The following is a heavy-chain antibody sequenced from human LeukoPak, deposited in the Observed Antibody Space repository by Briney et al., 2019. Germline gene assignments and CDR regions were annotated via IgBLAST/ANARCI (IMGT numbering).Heavy chain of an antibody. Sequence: ASVKVSCKASGYTFTSYYMHWVRQAPGQGLEWMGILNPSGGSTSYAQKFQGRVTMTRDTSTSTVYMELSSLKASDTAMYYCARQMGIVVVPAASAYYYYGMDVWGQGTTVTVSS. CDR2: LNPSGGST. J-gene: IGHJ6*02. V-gene: IGHV1-46*01. CDR1: GYTFTSYY. CDR3: ARQMGIVVVPAASAYYYYGMDV. D-gene: IGHD2-2*03.